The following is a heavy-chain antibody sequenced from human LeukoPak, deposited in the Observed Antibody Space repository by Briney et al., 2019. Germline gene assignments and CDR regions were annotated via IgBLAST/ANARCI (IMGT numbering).Heavy chain of an antibody. D-gene: IGHD6-13*01. J-gene: IGHJ5*02. CDR1: GGSISSYY. V-gene: IGHV4-59*01. Sequence: PSETLSLTCTVYGGSISSYYWSWIRQPPGKGLEWIGYIYYSGSTNYNPSLKSRVTISVDTSKNQFSLKLSSVTAADTAVYYCARGAAGTWRWFDPWGQGTLVTVSS. CDR3: ARGAAGTWRWFDP. CDR2: IYYSGST.